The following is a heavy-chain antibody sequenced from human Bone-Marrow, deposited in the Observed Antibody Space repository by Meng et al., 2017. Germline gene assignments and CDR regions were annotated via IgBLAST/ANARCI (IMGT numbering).Heavy chain of an antibody. V-gene: IGHV4-39*01. CDR3: ARRVHDGTGHHYFDS. J-gene: IGHJ4*02. D-gene: IGHD1-7*01. CDR1: GGSTTSTSYY. CDR2: IGYSGTI. Sequence: QLQLQESGPGLVKPSETLSLTCTGSGGSTTSTSYYWDWIRQSPAKGLEWIGTIGYSGTIVYNPSLSSRVTMTLDTSKNQFSLKLSSVTAPDTAVYYCARRVHDGTGHHYFDSWGQGTLVHRLL.